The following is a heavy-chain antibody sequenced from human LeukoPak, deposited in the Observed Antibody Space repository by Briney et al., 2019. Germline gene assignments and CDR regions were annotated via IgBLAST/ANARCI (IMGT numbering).Heavy chain of an antibody. CDR1: GYTFTSYD. CDR2: MNPNSGNT. J-gene: IGHJ6*03. V-gene: IGHV1-8*03. Sequence: ASVKVSCKASGYTFTSYDINWVRQATGQGLEWMGWMNPNSGNTGYAQKFQGRVTITRNTSISTAYMELSSLRSEDTAVYYCARGPTYYGSGSYGVYYYMDVWGKGTTVTVSS. CDR3: ARGPTYYGSGSYGVYYYMDV. D-gene: IGHD3-10*01.